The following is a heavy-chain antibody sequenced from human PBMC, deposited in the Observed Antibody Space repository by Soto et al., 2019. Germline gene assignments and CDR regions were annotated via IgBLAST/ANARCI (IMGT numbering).Heavy chain of an antibody. CDR3: ARDGEGYGSGSYYKFDY. CDR1: GFTFSSYA. CDR2: ISYDGSNK. V-gene: IGHV3-30-3*01. Sequence: GGSLRLSCAVSGFTFSSYAMHWVRQAPGKGLEWVAVISYDGSNKYYADSVKGRFTISRDNSKNTLYLQMNSLRAEDTAVYYCARDGEGYGSGSYYKFDYWGQGTLVTVSS. J-gene: IGHJ4*02. D-gene: IGHD3-10*01.